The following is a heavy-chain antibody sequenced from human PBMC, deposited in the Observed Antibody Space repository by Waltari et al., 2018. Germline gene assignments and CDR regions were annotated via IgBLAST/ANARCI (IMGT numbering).Heavy chain of an antibody. CDR2: IYDSGNT. Sequence: QVHLQESGSGLVKPSEPLSLTCTVSGGPITSDYWSWIRQSPGKGLEWIGYIYDSGNTNYNPSLKSRVTISVDTSKNQFSLKLASVTAADTAVYYCARGGGDYPRNWFDPWGQGTLVTVSS. J-gene: IGHJ5*02. CDR3: ARGGGDYPRNWFDP. V-gene: IGHV4-59*01. CDR1: GGPITSDY. D-gene: IGHD4-17*01.